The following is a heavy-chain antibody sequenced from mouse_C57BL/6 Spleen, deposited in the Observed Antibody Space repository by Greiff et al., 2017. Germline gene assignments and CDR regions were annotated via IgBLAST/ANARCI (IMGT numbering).Heavy chain of an antibody. CDR2: ISGGGGNT. J-gene: IGHJ2*01. CDR3: ARHPNYYGSPYYFDY. Sequence: EVKVVESGGGLVKPGGSLKLSCAASGFTFSSYTMSWVRQTPEKRLEWVATISGGGGNTYYPDSVKGRFTISRDNAKNTLYLQMSSLRSEDTALYYCARHPNYYGSPYYFDYWGQGTTLTVSS. CDR1: GFTFSSYT. V-gene: IGHV5-9*01. D-gene: IGHD1-1*01.